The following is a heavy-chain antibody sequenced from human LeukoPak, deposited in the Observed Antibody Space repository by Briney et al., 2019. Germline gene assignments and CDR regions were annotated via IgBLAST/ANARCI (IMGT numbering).Heavy chain of an antibody. CDR3: AGYYYDSSRGFDL. Sequence: GGSLRLSCAASGFKFDDYGMSWVRQAPGKGLEWVCDINWNGAWTGYADSVKGRFTISRDNAKNSLYLQMNSLRAEDTALYCCAGYYYDSSRGFDLWGQGTLVTVSA. CDR1: GFKFDDYG. J-gene: IGHJ5*02. D-gene: IGHD3-22*01. CDR2: INWNGAWT. V-gene: IGHV3-20*04.